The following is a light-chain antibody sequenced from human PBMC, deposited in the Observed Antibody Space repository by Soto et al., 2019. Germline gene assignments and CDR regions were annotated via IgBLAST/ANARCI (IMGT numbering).Light chain of an antibody. V-gene: IGKV3-11*01. CDR3: QQFSSYPLT. Sequence: EIVLTQSPATLSLSPGERAPLSCRASQSVSSYLAWYQQKPGQAPRLLIYDASNRATGIPARFSGSGSGTDFTLTISSLEPEDFAVYYCQQFSSYPLTFG. CDR2: DAS. J-gene: IGKJ4*01. CDR1: QSVSSY.